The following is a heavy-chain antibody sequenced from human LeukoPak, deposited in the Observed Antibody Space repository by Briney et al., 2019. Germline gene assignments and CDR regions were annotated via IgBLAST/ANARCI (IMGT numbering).Heavy chain of an antibody. CDR1: GFTFSSYG. J-gene: IGHJ4*02. D-gene: IGHD4-17*01. V-gene: IGHV3-30*18. Sequence: GGSLRLSCAASGFTFSSYGMHWVRQAPGKGLEWVAVISYDGSNKYYADSVKGRFTISRDNSKNTLYLQMNSLRAEDTAVYYCAKDKGATVDYFDYWGQGILVTVSS. CDR3: AKDKGATVDYFDY. CDR2: ISYDGSNK.